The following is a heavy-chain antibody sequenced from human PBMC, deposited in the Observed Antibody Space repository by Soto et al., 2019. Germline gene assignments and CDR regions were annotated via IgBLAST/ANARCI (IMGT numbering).Heavy chain of an antibody. V-gene: IGHV4-39*01. D-gene: IGHD1-1*01. CDR1: GGSISSSGDY. J-gene: IGHJ4*02. Sequence: SETLSLTCTVSGGSISSSGDYWGWIRQPPGKGLEWIGSIYYSGSTYYNPSLKSRVTISVDTSKNQFSLKLGSVTAADTAVYYCARHLAPYWNRPYYFDYWGQGTLVTVSS. CDR2: IYYSGST. CDR3: ARHLAPYWNRPYYFDY.